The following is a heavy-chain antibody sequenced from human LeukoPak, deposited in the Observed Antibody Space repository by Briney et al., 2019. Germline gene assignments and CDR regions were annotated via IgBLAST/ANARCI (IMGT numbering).Heavy chain of an antibody. CDR3: AKAAQYCTSSSCRNWFDP. J-gene: IGHJ5*02. V-gene: IGHV3-9*01. CDR1: GFTFADYA. Sequence: GRSLRLSCAASGFTFADYAMHWVRQAPGKGLEWVSGISWNSGNMGYADSVKGRFTISRDNAKNSLYLQMNSLRAEDTALYYCAKAAQYCTSSSCRNWFDPWGQGTLVTVSS. CDR2: ISWNSGNM. D-gene: IGHD2/OR15-2a*01.